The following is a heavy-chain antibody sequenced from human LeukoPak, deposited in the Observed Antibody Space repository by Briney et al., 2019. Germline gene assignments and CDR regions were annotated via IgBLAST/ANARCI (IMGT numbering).Heavy chain of an antibody. J-gene: IGHJ3*02. CDR1: GFTFSSYG. Sequence: PGGSLRLSCAASGFTFSSYGMHWVRQAPGKGLEWVAVIWYDGSNKYYADSVKGRFTISRDNSKNTLYLQMNSLRAEDTAVYYCAKVPYYYDSSGSLASDIWGQGTMVTVSS. CDR2: IWYDGSNK. D-gene: IGHD3-22*01. CDR3: AKVPYYYDSSGSLASDI. V-gene: IGHV3-33*06.